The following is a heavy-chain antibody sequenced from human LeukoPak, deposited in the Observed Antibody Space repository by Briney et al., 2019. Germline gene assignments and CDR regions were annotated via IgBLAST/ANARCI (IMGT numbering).Heavy chain of an antibody. CDR3: TTRRQDGC. D-gene: IGHD6-25*01. Sequence: PGGSLRLSCVASGFTFSDAWMSWLRQAPGKGLEWVGRIKSKIDGGTIDYGAPVKGRFTISRDDSRNTLYVQMNSLKTEDTAVYYCTTRRQDGCWGQGTLVTVS. J-gene: IGHJ4*02. CDR2: IKSKIDGGTI. CDR1: GFTFSDAW. V-gene: IGHV3-15*01.